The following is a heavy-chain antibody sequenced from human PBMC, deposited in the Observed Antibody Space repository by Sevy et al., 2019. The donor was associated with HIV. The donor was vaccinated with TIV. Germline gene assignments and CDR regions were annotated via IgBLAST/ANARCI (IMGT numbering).Heavy chain of an antibody. Sequence: GGSLRLSCAASGFTFSSYSMNWVRQAPGKGLEWVSFISRSSTYIYYADSVKGRFTFSRDNAKNSRYLQMNSLRAEDTAVYYCAREGAAAGPSYFDYWGQGILVTVSS. CDR3: AREGAAAGPSYFDY. J-gene: IGHJ4*02. CDR2: ISRSSTYI. V-gene: IGHV3-21*01. D-gene: IGHD6-13*01. CDR1: GFTFSSYS.